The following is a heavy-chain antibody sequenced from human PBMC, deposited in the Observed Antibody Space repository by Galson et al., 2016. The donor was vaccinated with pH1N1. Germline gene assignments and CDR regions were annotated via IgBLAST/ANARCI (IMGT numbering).Heavy chain of an antibody. J-gene: IGHJ4*02. D-gene: IGHD5-12*01. CDR1: GFTFTSYA. Sequence: SLRLSCAASGFTFTSYAMHWVRQAPGKGLEWVAVILYDGTNEYYADSVKGRFTISRDKTQSTVYLHMNSLRTEDTAVYYCARDSEYSGHEGFHWAQGTLVIVSS. CDR3: ARDSEYSGHEGFH. CDR2: ILYDGTNE. V-gene: IGHV3-30*04.